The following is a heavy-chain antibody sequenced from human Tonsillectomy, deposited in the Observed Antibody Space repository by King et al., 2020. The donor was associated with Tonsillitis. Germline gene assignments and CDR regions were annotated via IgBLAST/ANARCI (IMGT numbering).Heavy chain of an antibody. Sequence: VQLVESGGGVVQPGRSLRLSCAASGFTFSSYAMHWVRQAPGKGLEWVAVISYDGSNKYYADSVKGRFTISRDNSKKTRYLQMNSLRAEDTAVYYCATIAVAGDFDYWGQGTLVTVSS. CDR2: ISYDGSNK. J-gene: IGHJ4*02. CDR1: GFTFSSYA. D-gene: IGHD6-19*01. CDR3: ATIAVAGDFDY. V-gene: IGHV3-30*01.